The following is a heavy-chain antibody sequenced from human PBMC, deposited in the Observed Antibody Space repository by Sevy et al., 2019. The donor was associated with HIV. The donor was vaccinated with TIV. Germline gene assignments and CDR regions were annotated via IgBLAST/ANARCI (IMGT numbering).Heavy chain of an antibody. CDR3: AKVGTRSGWYSYYYYYMDV. CDR2: IWYDGSNK. V-gene: IGHV3-33*06. D-gene: IGHD6-19*01. Sequence: GGSLRLSCAASGFTFSSYGMHWVRQAPGKGLEWVAVIWYDGSNKYYADSVKGRFTISRDNSKNTLYLQRNSLRAEDTAVYYCAKVGTRSGWYSYYYYYMDVWGKGTTVTVSS. J-gene: IGHJ6*03. CDR1: GFTFSSYG.